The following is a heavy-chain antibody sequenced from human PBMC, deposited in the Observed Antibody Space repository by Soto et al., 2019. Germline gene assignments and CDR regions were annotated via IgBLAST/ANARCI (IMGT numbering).Heavy chain of an antibody. Sequence: EVQLVESGGGLVQPGRSLRLSCAASGFTFDDYAMHWVRQAPGKGLEWVSGISWNSGSIGYADSVKGRFTISRDNAKNSLYLQMNSLRAEDTALYYCAKDINQALSETTFDYWGQGTLVTVSS. D-gene: IGHD4-4*01. CDR3: AKDINQALSETTFDY. J-gene: IGHJ4*02. V-gene: IGHV3-9*01. CDR1: GFTFDDYA. CDR2: ISWNSGSI.